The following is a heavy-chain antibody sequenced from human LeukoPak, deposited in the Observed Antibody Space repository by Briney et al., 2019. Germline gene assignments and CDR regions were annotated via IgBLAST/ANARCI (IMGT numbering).Heavy chain of an antibody. CDR3: ARERSMVRGVSWFDP. Sequence: SETLSLTCTASGGSISNHYWSWIRQPPGKGLEWIGYIYYSGSPNYNPSLKSRVTISVDTSKNQFSLKLSSVTAADTAVYYCARERSMVRGVSWFDPWGQGTLVTVSS. CDR1: GGSISNHY. D-gene: IGHD3-10*01. V-gene: IGHV4-59*11. J-gene: IGHJ5*02. CDR2: IYYSGSP.